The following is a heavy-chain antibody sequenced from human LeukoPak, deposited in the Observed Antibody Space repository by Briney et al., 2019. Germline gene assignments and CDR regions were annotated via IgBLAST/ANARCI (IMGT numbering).Heavy chain of an antibody. V-gene: IGHV4-30-4*01. CDR3: ARATGPFYYYYGMDV. CDR2: IYYSGST. Sequence: SETLSLTCTVSGGSITSGDYYWSWIRQPPGKGLEWIGYIYYSGSTYYNPSLKSRVTISLDTSKNQFSLKLSSVTAADTAVYYCARATGPFYYYYGMDVWGQGTTVTVSS. J-gene: IGHJ6*02. CDR1: GGSITSGDYY. D-gene: IGHD3-9*01.